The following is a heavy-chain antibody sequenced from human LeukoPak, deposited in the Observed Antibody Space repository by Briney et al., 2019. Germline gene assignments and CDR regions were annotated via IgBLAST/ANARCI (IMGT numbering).Heavy chain of an antibody. V-gene: IGHV5-51*01. CDR2: IYPGDSDT. CDR3: VRTDRTGDPLDY. D-gene: IGHD7-27*01. CDR1: GYRFTNYW. J-gene: IGHJ4*02. Sequence: GESLKISCKVSGYRFTNYWIGWVRQMPGKGLEWVGIIYPGDSDTQYSPSFQGQVTISADKSISTAYLRWSSLKASDTAMYYCVRTDRTGDPLDYWGQGTLVTVSS.